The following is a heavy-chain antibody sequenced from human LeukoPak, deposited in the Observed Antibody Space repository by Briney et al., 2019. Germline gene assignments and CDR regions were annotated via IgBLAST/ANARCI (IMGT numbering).Heavy chain of an antibody. V-gene: IGHV4-61*02. J-gene: IGHJ4*02. CDR1: GGSISSGSYY. D-gene: IGHD2-15*01. Sequence: PSETLSLTCTASGGSISSGSYYWSRIRQPAGKGLEWIGRIYTSGSTNYNPSLKSRVTISVDASKNQFSLNLSSVTAADTAVYYCARGRWSYFNYWGQGTLVTVSS. CDR2: IYTSGST. CDR3: ARGRWSYFNY.